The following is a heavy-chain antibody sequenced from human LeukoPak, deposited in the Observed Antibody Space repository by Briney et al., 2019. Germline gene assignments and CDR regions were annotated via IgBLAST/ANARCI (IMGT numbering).Heavy chain of an antibody. V-gene: IGHV3-23*01. D-gene: IGHD1-26*01. CDR2: ISGSGARA. Sequence: GGSLRLSCAASGFNFRGYAMSWVRQAPGKGLEWVSAISGSGARAHYAESVRGRFTISRDNSQNTLHLQMNSLRAEDTAVYYCAKDVVLGETNYYYYGMDVWGQGTTVTVSS. CDR1: GFNFRGYA. CDR3: AKDVVLGETNYYYYGMDV. J-gene: IGHJ6*02.